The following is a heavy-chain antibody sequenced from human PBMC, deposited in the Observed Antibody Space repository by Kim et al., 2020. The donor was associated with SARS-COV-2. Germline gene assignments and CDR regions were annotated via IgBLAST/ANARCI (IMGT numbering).Heavy chain of an antibody. J-gene: IGHJ5*02. CDR2: P. D-gene: IGHD1-26*01. V-gene: IGHV7-4-1*02. Sequence: PTYAQGFTGRFVFSLDTSVSTAYLQISSLKAEDTAVYYCAREGGVGWFDPWGQGTLVTVSS. CDR3: AREGGVGWFDP.